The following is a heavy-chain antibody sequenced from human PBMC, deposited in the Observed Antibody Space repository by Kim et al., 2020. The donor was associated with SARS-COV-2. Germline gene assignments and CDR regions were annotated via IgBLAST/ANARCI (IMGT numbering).Heavy chain of an antibody. CDR3: ARGREASVVRAGVVATIGGGDAFDI. CDR2: IYYSGST. V-gene: IGHV4-39*07. J-gene: IGHJ3*02. D-gene: IGHD5-12*01. CDR1: GGSISSSSYY. Sequence: SETLSLTCTVSGGSISSSSYYWGWIRQPPGKGLEWIGSIYYSGSTYYNPSLKSRVTISVDTSKNQFSLKLSSVTAADTAVYYCARGREASVVRAGVVATIGGGDAFDIWGQGTMVTVSS.